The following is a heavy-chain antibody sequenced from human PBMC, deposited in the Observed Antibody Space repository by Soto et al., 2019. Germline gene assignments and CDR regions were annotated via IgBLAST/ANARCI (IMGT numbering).Heavy chain of an antibody. D-gene: IGHD2-2*01. Sequence: SETLSLTCAVFGGSLNDYFWSWIRQPPGKGLEWIGQISHGGTTNYNPSLKSRVIISVDTSKNHFSLRLNSVTAADTAVYYCARGQLLSDYWGQGKMVTVSS. V-gene: IGHV4-34*01. CDR3: ARGQLLSDY. CDR1: GGSLNDYF. CDR2: ISHGGTT. J-gene: IGHJ4*02.